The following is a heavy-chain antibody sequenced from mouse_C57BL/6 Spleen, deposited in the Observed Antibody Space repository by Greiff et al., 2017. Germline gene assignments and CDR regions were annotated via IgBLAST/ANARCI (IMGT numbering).Heavy chain of an antibody. J-gene: IGHJ4*01. CDR2: IGPGSGST. Sequence: LVESGAELVKPGASVKISCKASGFTFTDYYINWVKQSTGQGLEWFGKIGPGSGSTSYNAKVQGKATLTAAKSSSTAYVQLSSLTSEDSAVYFCARVDGNSHYYAMDYWGKGTSVTVSS. D-gene: IGHD2-1*01. V-gene: IGHV1-77*01. CDR3: ARVDGNSHYYAMDY. CDR1: GFTFTDYY.